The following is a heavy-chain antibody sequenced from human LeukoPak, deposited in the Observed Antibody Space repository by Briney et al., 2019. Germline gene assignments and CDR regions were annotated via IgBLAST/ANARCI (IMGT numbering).Heavy chain of an antibody. CDR3: ARDYYDSSGYFDGLNY. Sequence: GGSLRLSCAASGFTFSSYWMHWVRQAPGKGLVWVSRINSDGSSTSYADSVKGRFTISRDNAKNTLYLQMNSLRAEDTAVYYCARDYYDSSGYFDGLNYWGQGTLATVSS. D-gene: IGHD3-22*01. J-gene: IGHJ4*02. CDR2: INSDGSST. CDR1: GFTFSSYW. V-gene: IGHV3-74*01.